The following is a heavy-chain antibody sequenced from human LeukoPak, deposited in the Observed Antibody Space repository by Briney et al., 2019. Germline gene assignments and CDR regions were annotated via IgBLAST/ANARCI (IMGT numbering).Heavy chain of an antibody. Sequence: SVKVSCKASRGTFRSYAISWVRQAPGQGLEWMGGITPIFGTANSAQKFQGRVTITADESTSTAYMELSSLRSEDTAVYCCAWGSGSYYEWGEYYFDYWGQGTLVTVSS. CDR2: ITPIFGTA. CDR1: RGTFRSYA. J-gene: IGHJ4*02. D-gene: IGHD3-10*01. V-gene: IGHV1-69*13. CDR3: AWGSGSYYEWGEYYFDY.